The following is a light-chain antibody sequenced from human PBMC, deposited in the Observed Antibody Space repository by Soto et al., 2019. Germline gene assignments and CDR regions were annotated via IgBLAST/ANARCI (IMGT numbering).Light chain of an antibody. V-gene: IGKV2-24*01. CDR2: KVS. CDR3: MQTNHLPHT. J-gene: IGKJ2*01. CDR1: QSLVYSDGNTY. Sequence: DVVMTQTPLSSPVTLGQPASISCSSSQSLVYSDGNTYLSWLQQRPGQPPRLLIYKVSNRFSGVPDRFSGSGASTDFTLTISRVEAEDVAIYSCMQTNHLPHTFGQGTKLEIK.